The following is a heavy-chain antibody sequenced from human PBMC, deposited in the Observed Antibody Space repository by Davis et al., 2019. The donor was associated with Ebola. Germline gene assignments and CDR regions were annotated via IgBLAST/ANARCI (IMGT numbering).Heavy chain of an antibody. Sequence: GESLKISCAASGFTFSTYSMNWVRQAPGKGLEWVSSISSSSSYIYYADSVKGRFTISRDNSKNTLYLQMNSLRDEDTAVYYCARDRVVYNWNLGPDPWGQGTLVTVSS. CDR2: ISSSSSYI. D-gene: IGHD1-20*01. J-gene: IGHJ5*02. V-gene: IGHV3-21*01. CDR3: ARDRVVYNWNLGPDP. CDR1: GFTFSTYS.